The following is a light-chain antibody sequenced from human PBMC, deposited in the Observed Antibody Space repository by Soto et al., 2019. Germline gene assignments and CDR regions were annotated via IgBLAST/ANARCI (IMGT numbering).Light chain of an antibody. Sequence: QSVLTQPPSVSGAPGQRVTISCTGSGSNIGSTYNVQWYHLLPGTAPRLLIFANSNRPSGVPDRFSGSRSGTSASLAIAGLQSEDEADYYCQSYDRSLTAVVFGGGTKLTVL. CDR3: QSYDRSLTAVV. J-gene: IGLJ2*01. CDR1: GSNIGSTYN. CDR2: ANS. V-gene: IGLV1-40*01.